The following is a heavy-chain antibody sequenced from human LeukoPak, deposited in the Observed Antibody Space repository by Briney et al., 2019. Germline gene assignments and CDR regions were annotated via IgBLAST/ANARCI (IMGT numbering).Heavy chain of an antibody. CDR1: GGSFSGYY. V-gene: IGHV4-34*01. CDR3: ARGPRTTVAGINY. D-gene: IGHD4-23*01. Sequence: SETLSLTCAVYGGSFSGYYWSWIRQPPGKGLEWIGEINHSGSTNYNPSLKSRVTISVDTSKNQSSLKLSSVTAADTAVYYCARGPRTTVAGINYWGQGTLVTVSS. J-gene: IGHJ4*02. CDR2: INHSGST.